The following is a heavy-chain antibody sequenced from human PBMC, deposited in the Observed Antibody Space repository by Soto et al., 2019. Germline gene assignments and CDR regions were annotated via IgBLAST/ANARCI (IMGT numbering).Heavy chain of an antibody. CDR2: IGGSGIT. CDR1: GFSFRSYA. D-gene: IGHD3-22*01. J-gene: IGHJ4*02. Sequence: LRRSCAASGFSFRSYAMTWARRAPGKGLEWVSAIGGSGITYYADSVKGRITISRDNSRNTVYLQMNSLRAEDTAVYYCARNSGYDYYDSTGIENWGQGTQVTVSS. V-gene: IGHV3-23*01. CDR3: ARNSGYDYYDSTGIEN.